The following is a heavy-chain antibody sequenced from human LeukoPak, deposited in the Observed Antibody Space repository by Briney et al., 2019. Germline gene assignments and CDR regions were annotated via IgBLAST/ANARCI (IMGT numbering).Heavy chain of an antibody. CDR2: IYSGGST. V-gene: IGHV3-66*02. Sequence: GGSLRLSCAASGFTVSSNYMSWVRQAPGKGLEWVSAIYSGGSTYYADSVKGRFTISRDNSKNTLYLQMNSLRAEDTAVYYCASMGIEMATTYWGQGTLVTVSS. CDR3: ASMGIEMATTY. CDR1: GFTVSSNY. D-gene: IGHD5-24*01. J-gene: IGHJ4*02.